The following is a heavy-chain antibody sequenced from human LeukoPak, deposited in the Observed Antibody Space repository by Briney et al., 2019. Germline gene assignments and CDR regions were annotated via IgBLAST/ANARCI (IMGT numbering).Heavy chain of an antibody. Sequence: MSSETLSLTCTVSGGSISSSSYYWGWIRQPPGKGLEWIGSIYYSGSTYYNPSLKSRVTISVDTSKNQFSLKLSSVTAADTAVYYCARLNYGSGTSFDYWGQGTLVTVSS. J-gene: IGHJ4*02. D-gene: IGHD3-10*01. CDR3: ARLNYGSGTSFDY. V-gene: IGHV4-39*07. CDR1: GGSISSSSYY. CDR2: IYYSGST.